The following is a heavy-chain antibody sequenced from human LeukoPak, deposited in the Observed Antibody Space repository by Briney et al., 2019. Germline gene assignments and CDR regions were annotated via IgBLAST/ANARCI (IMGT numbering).Heavy chain of an antibody. Sequence: GGSLRLSCAASRFTFSRYWIHWVRQAPGKGLVWVSRINSDGISTSYADSVKGRFTISRDNAKNTPYLQMNSLRAEDTAVYYCARDGNYYDSSGPADYWGQGTLVTVSS. D-gene: IGHD3-22*01. CDR3: ARDGNYYDSSGPADY. CDR2: INSDGIST. V-gene: IGHV3-74*01. J-gene: IGHJ4*02. CDR1: RFTFSRYW.